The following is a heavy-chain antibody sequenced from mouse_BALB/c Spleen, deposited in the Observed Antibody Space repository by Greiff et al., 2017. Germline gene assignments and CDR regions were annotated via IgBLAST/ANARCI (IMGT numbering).Heavy chain of an antibody. V-gene: IGHV5-4*02. J-gene: IGHJ3*01. CDR1: GFTFSDYY. CDR2: ISDGGSYT. CDR3: ARGDYWFAY. D-gene: IGHD1-1*02. Sequence: EVMLVESGGGLVKPGGSLKLSCAASGFTFSDYYMYWVRQTPEKRLEWVATISDGGSYTYYPDSVKGRFTISRDNAKNNLYLQMSSLKSEDTAMYYCARGDYWFAYWGQGTLVTVSA.